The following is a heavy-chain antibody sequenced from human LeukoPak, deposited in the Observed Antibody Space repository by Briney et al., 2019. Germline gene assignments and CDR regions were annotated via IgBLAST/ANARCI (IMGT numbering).Heavy chain of an antibody. CDR2: IKGKTDGGTR. V-gene: IGHV3-15*01. J-gene: IGHJ4*02. CDR1: GFTFTNAW. D-gene: IGHD3-10*01. CDR3: TTDYGSGSYFSDY. Sequence: PGGTLRLSCAASGFTFTNAWMNWGGQAPGKGVEGVGRIKGKTDGGTRDYAAPGEGRFTISRDDSKESLYLQMTSLEPEHTGVYYCTTDYGSGSYFSDYWGQRTLVTVSS.